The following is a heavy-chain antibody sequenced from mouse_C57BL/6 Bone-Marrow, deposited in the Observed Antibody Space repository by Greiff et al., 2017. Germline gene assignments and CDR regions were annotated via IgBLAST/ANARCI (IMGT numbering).Heavy chain of an antibody. CDR3: TRTEAWFAY. CDR2: IRFKSDNYAT. Sequence: EVQLVQSGGGLVQPGGSVKLSCVASGFTFSNYWMNWVRQSPETGLEWVAQIRFKSDNYATNYAVSVKGRFTISRDYSKSSVYLQKIDLRADDTGIYYCTRTEAWFAYWGQGTLVTVSA. CDR1: GFTFSNYW. J-gene: IGHJ3*01. V-gene: IGHV6-3*01.